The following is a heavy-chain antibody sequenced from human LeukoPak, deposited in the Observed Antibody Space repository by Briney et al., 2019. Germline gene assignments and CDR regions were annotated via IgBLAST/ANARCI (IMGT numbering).Heavy chain of an antibody. V-gene: IGHV2-5*02. Sequence: SGPTQVHPTQTLTLTCIISDFSLSTTGVAVAWIRQPPGKALEWLALIYWDDDKRYSPSLKSRLTITKDTSKNHVVLTMTNMDPVDTATYYCARSNYYSSGTYYNDFWGQGTLVTVSS. CDR1: DFSLSTTGVA. CDR2: IYWDDDK. D-gene: IGHD3-10*01. CDR3: ARSNYYSSGTYYNDF. J-gene: IGHJ4*02.